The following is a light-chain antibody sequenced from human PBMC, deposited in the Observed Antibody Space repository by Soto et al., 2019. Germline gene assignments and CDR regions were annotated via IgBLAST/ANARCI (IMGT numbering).Light chain of an antibody. Sequence: EIVLTQSPGTLSLSPGERATLSCRASQSVSRNYLAWYQHKPGQAPTLLIYGASRRTPGIPDRFSGRGSGTDFTLTISRLEPEDFAVYYCHHYGSSPNTFGQGTRLEIK. CDR1: QSVSRNY. J-gene: IGKJ5*01. CDR2: GAS. CDR3: HHYGSSPNT. V-gene: IGKV3-20*01.